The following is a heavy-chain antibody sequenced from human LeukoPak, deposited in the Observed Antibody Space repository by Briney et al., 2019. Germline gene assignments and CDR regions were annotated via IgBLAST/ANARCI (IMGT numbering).Heavy chain of an antibody. V-gene: IGHV1-2*02. CDR2: IYPYSGDT. D-gene: IGHD6-6*01. J-gene: IGHJ3*02. CDR3: ARDRNSGSSLDI. CDR1: GYTFTGYY. Sequence: GASVKVSCKASGYTFTGYYIHWVRQAPGQGLEWMGWIYPYSGDTNYAQNFQGRVTMTRDTPISTAYMELSSLKSDDTAVYYCARDRNSGSSLDIWGQGTMLTVSS.